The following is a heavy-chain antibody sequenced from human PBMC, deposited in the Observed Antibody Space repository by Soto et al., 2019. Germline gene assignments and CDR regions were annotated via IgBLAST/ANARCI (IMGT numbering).Heavy chain of an antibody. CDR2: ISAYNGNT. D-gene: IGHD6-19*01. CDR1: GYTFTSYG. V-gene: IGHV1-18*01. J-gene: IGHJ4*02. Sequence: ASVKVSCKASGYTFTSYGISWVRRAPGQGLEWMGWISAYNGNTNYAQKLQGRVTMTTDTSTSTAYMELRSLRSDDTAVYYCARPRDTGSGWYGLDYWGQGTLVTVSS. CDR3: ARPRDTGSGWYGLDY.